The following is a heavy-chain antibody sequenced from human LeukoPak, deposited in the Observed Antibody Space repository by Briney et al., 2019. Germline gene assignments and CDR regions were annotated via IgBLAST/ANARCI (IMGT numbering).Heavy chain of an antibody. CDR2: IIPIFGTA. D-gene: IGHD1-26*01. J-gene: IGHJ4*02. Sequence: SVKVSCKASGGTFSSYAISWVRQAPGQGLEWMGRIIPIFGTANYAQKFQGRVTITTDESTSTAYMELSSLRSEDTAVYYCARGAPLELLFDYWGQETLVTVSS. CDR3: ARGAPLELLFDY. V-gene: IGHV1-69*05. CDR1: GGTFSSYA.